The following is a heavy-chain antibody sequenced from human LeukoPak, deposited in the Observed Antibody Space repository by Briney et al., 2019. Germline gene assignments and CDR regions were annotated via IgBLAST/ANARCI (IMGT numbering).Heavy chain of an antibody. D-gene: IGHD6-13*01. CDR2: MNPNSGNT. V-gene: IGHV1-8*01. CDR1: GYTFTSYD. CDR3: ARGQGYSQVRDRFDA. Sequence: ASVKVSCKASGYTFTSYDFNWVRQATGQGLEWMGWMNPNSGNTGYAQKFQGRVTMTRTTSITTAYMELSSLRSEDTAVYYCARGQGYSQVRDRFDAWGQGTLVTVSS. J-gene: IGHJ5*02.